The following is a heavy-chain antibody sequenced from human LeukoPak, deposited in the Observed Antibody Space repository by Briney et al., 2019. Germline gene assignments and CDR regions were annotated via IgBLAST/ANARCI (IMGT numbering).Heavy chain of an antibody. CDR3: ARGRGNGMNYYYYYMDV. D-gene: IGHD1-1*01. V-gene: IGHV4-34*01. CDR1: GGSLSGYY. CDR2: INHSGST. J-gene: IGHJ6*03. Sequence: SETLSLTCAVYGGSLSGYYWSWIRQPPGKGLEWIGEINHSGSTNYNPSLKSRVTISVDTSKNQFSLKLSSVTAADTAVYYCARGRGNGMNYYYYYMDVWGKGTTVTVSS.